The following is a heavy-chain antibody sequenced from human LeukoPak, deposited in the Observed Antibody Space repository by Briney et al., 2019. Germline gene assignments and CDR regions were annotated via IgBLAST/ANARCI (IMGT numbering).Heavy chain of an antibody. CDR2: ISGSGGST. CDR3: AKMIVVVITTGTDY. V-gene: IGHV3-23*01. J-gene: IGHJ4*02. D-gene: IGHD3-22*01. Sequence: GGSLRLSCAASGFSFNEYAMSWVRQAPGKGLEWVSAISGSGGSTYYADSVKGRFTISRDNSKNTLYLQMNSLRAEDTAVYYCAKMIVVVITTGTDYWGQGTLVTVSS. CDR1: GFSFNEYA.